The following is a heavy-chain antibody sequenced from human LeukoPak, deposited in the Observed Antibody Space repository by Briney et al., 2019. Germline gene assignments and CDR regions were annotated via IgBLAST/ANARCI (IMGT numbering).Heavy chain of an antibody. CDR3: ARDMVVTDNWFDP. D-gene: IGHD4/OR15-4a*01. CDR2: IIPIFGTA. J-gene: IGHJ5*02. V-gene: IGHV1-69*05. Sequence: SVKVSCKASGGTFSSYAISWVRQAPGQGLEWMGGIIPIFGTANYAQKFQGRVTMTRDTSTSTVYMELSSLRSEDTAVYYCARDMVVTDNWFDPWGQGTLVTVSS. CDR1: GGTFSSYA.